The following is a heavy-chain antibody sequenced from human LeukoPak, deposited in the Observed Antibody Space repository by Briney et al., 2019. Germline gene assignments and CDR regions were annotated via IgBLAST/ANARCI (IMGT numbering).Heavy chain of an antibody. Sequence: PSETLSLTCTVSGGSISSSSYYWGWIRQPPGKGLEWIGSIYYSGRTYYNLSLKCRVTISVDTSKNQFSLKLSSVTAADTAVYYCASLEYSSSFAFDYWGQGTLVTVSS. D-gene: IGHD6-6*01. J-gene: IGHJ4*02. CDR3: ASLEYSSSFAFDY. V-gene: IGHV4-39*07. CDR2: IYYSGRT. CDR1: GGSISSSSYY.